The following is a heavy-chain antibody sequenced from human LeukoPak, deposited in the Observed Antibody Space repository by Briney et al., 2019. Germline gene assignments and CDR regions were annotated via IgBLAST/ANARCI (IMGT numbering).Heavy chain of an antibody. CDR2: ISAYNGKT. CDR3: ARDSSSVTPSGMDV. J-gene: IGHJ6*02. Sequence: GASVKVSCKAFGYTFTSYVITWVRQAPGQGVEGMGWISAYNGKTDYANNFQGRVIVTTDTSTSTAYMELRSLRSDDTAVYYCARDSSSVTPSGMDVWGQGTTVAVSS. V-gene: IGHV1-18*01. D-gene: IGHD3-22*01. CDR1: GYTFTSYV.